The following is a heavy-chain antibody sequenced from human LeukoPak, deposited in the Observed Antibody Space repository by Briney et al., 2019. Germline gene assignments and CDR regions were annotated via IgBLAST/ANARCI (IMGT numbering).Heavy chain of an antibody. CDR2: INQDGSEK. CDR3: ARDPKGYQLLQLRYNWFDP. Sequence: GGSLTLSCAASGFTFSSYWMSWVRQAPGKGLEWVAHINQDGSEKYYVDSVKGRFTISRDNAKNSLYLQMNSLRAEDTAVYYCARDPKGYQLLQLRYNWFDPWGQGTLVTVSS. J-gene: IGHJ5*02. CDR1: GFTFSSYW. D-gene: IGHD2-2*01. V-gene: IGHV3-7*01.